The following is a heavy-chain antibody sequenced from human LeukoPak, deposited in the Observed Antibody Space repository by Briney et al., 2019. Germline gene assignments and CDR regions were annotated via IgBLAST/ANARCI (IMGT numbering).Heavy chain of an antibody. J-gene: IGHJ4*02. CDR1: GFSFSGRY. CDR3: VTYYFDSSGYYHDY. V-gene: IGHV3-72*01. Sequence: GGSLTLSCAASGFSFSGRYMDWVRQPPGKGLEWVGFTRNKANSYTTEYAASAKGRFTISRDDSRNSLFLQMNSLKTEDTAVYYCVTYYFDSSGYYHDYWGQGTVLTVSS. CDR2: TRNKANSYTT. D-gene: IGHD3-22*01.